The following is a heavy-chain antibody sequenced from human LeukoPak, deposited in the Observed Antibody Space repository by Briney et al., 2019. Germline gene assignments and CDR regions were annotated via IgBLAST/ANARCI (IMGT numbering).Heavy chain of an antibody. J-gene: IGHJ4*02. CDR1: GFTFSSSA. CDR3: AKDRGTWYFEY. Sequence: GGSLRLSCAASGFTFSSSAMSWVRQAPGKGLEWVSTISDSGRSTYYADSVKGRFTVSRDSSKSTLYLQMDSLRAEDTAVFYCAKDRGTWYFEYWGQGTLVTVSS. CDR2: ISDSGRST. V-gene: IGHV3-23*01. D-gene: IGHD6-25*01.